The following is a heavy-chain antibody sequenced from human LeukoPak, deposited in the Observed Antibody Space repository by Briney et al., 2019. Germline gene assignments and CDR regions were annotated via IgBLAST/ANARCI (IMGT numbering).Heavy chain of an antibody. D-gene: IGHD4-17*01. CDR1: GFTFSSYA. J-gene: IGHJ4*02. CDR2: ISGSGDST. CDR3: AKDLYGDYDFVY. Sequence: PGGSLRLSCAASGFTFSSYAMTWVRQAPGKGLEWVSLISGSGDSTYYADSVKGRFTISRDNSKNTLFLQMNSLRAQDTAIYYCAKDLYGDYDFVYWGQGTLVTVSS. V-gene: IGHV3-23*01.